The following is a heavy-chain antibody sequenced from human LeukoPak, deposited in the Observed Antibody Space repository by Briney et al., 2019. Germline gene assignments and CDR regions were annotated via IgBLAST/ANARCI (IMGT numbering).Heavy chain of an antibody. Sequence: GGSLRLSCAASGFTFDDYGMSWVRQAPGKGLEWVSGINWNGGSTGYADSVKGRFTISRDNAKNSLYLQMNSLRAEDTAVYYCVRCTFVLHKRCSAFDVWGQGTMVTVSA. CDR1: GFTFDDYG. V-gene: IGHV3-20*04. J-gene: IGHJ3*01. CDR2: INWNGGST. D-gene: IGHD1-1*01. CDR3: VRCTFVLHKRCSAFDV.